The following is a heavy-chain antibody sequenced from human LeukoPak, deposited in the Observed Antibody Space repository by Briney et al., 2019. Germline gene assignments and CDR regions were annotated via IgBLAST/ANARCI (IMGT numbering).Heavy chain of an antibody. J-gene: IGHJ4*02. CDR2: ISGSGGST. Sequence: RGSLRLSCAASGFTFSSYAMSWVRQAPGKGLEWVSAISGSGGSTYYADSVKGRFTISRDNSKNTLYLQMNSLRAEDTAVYYCAKRGFYDSSGYYLDFWGQGTLVIVSS. D-gene: IGHD3-22*01. CDR3: AKRGFYDSSGYYLDF. V-gene: IGHV3-23*01. CDR1: GFTFSSYA.